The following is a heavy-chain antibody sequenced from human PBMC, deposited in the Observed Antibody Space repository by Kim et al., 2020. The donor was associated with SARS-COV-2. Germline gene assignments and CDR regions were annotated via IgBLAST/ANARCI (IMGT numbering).Heavy chain of an antibody. Sequence: SETLSLTCTVSGYSISSGYYWGWIRQPPGKGLEWIGSIYHSGSTYYNPSLKSRVTISVDTSKNQFSLKLSSVTAADTAVYYCAREEVGDYASASFDYWGQGTLVTVSS. D-gene: IGHD4-17*01. V-gene: IGHV4-38-2*02. CDR3: AREEVGDYASASFDY. CDR2: IYHSGST. J-gene: IGHJ4*02. CDR1: GYSISSGYY.